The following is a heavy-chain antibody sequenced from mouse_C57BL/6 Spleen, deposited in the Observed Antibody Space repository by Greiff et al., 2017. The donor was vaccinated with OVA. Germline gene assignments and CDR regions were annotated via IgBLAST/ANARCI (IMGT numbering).Heavy chain of an antibody. D-gene: IGHD2-12*01. CDR1: GYTFTSYW. Sequence: QVQLQQPGTELVKPGASVKLSCKASGYTFTSYWVHWVKQRPGQGLEWIGNINPSNGGTNYNEKFKSKATLTVDKSSSTAYMQLSSLTSEDSAVYYCARGEYYTLAWFAYWGQGTLVTVSA. CDR2: INPSNGGT. J-gene: IGHJ3*01. V-gene: IGHV1-53*01. CDR3: ARGEYYTLAWFAY.